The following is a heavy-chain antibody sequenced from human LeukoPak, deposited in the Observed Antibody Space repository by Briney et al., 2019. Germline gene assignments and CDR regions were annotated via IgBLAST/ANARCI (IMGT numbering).Heavy chain of an antibody. CDR1: GFTFSGYG. Sequence: PGGSLRLSCAASGFTFSGYGMHWVRQAPGKGLEWVAVISYDGSNKYYADSVKGRFTISRDNSKNTLYLQMNSLRAEDTAVYYCARDIEKGPDFWSGYLFDYWGQGTLVTVSS. J-gene: IGHJ4*02. CDR3: ARDIEKGPDFWSGYLFDY. CDR2: ISYDGSNK. V-gene: IGHV3-30*03. D-gene: IGHD3-3*01.